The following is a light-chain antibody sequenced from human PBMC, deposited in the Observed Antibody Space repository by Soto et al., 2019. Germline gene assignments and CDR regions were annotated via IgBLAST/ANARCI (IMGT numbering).Light chain of an antibody. J-gene: IGLJ1*01. CDR2: EGS. CDR3: CSYAGTTIFYV. Sequence: QSALTQPASVSGSPGQSITISCTGTSSDVGSYNLVSWYQQHPGKAPKLMIYEGSKRPSGVSSRFSGSKSGNTASLTISGLQAEDEADYYCCSYAGTTIFYVFGTGTKLTVL. V-gene: IGLV2-23*01. CDR1: SSDVGSYNL.